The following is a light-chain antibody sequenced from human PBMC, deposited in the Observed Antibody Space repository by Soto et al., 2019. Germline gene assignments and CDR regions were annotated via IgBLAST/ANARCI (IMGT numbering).Light chain of an antibody. CDR1: QTISSW. CDR2: KAS. V-gene: IGKV1-5*03. Sequence: DIQMTQSPSTLSGSVGDRVTITCRSSQTISSWLAWYQQKPGKAPKLLIYKASTLKSGVPSRFSGSGSGTDFTLTISRLEPEDFAVYYCQQYGSSPPWTFGQGTKVDIK. CDR3: QQYGSSPPWT. J-gene: IGKJ1*01.